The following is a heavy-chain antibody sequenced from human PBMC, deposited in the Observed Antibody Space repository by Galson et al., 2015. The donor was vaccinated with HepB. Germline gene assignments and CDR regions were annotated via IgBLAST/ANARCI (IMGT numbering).Heavy chain of an antibody. CDR1: GFTFSSYG. CDR3: AKGDSSGWYNFDY. D-gene: IGHD6-19*01. J-gene: IGHJ4*02. CDR2: ISYDGSNK. V-gene: IGHV3-30*18. Sequence: SLRLSCAASGFTFSSYGMHWVRQAPGKGLEWVAVISYDGSNKYYADSVKGRFTISRDNSKNTLYLQMNSLRAEDTAVYYCAKGDSSGWYNFDYWGQGTLVTVSS.